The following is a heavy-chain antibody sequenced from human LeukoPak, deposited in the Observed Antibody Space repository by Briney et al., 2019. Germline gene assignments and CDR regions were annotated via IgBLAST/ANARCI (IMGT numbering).Heavy chain of an antibody. V-gene: IGHV3-53*01. D-gene: IGHD3-22*01. CDR1: GFTFSSYG. J-gene: IGHJ3*02. CDR3: ARGLFLSGYLGAFDI. Sequence: GGSLRLSCAASGFTFSSYGMSWVRQAPGKGLEWVSLIYNDGRTYYADSVKGRCTISRDNLKNVLYLQMNSLKVEDTALYYCARGLFLSGYLGAFDIWGQGTVVTVSS. CDR2: IYNDGRT.